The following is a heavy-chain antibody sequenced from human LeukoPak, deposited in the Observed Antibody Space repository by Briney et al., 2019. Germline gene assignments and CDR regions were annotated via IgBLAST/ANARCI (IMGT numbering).Heavy chain of an antibody. CDR1: GFSFSITW. CDR2: ITSDGTST. J-gene: IGHJ4*02. D-gene: IGHD2-2*01. CDR3: ARDWYHAIDY. Sequence: GGSLRLSCEASGFSFSITWMRWVREPPGQELVWVARITSDGTSTSYAESVKGRFTISRDNAKNTLYLQMNSLRVDDTAVYYCARDWYHAIDYWGQGTLVTVSS. V-gene: IGHV3-74*03.